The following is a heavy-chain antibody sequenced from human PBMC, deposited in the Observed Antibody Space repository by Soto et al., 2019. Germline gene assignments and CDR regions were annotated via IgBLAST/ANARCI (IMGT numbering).Heavy chain of an antibody. CDR1: GYTFTSYD. J-gene: IGHJ4*02. CDR2: MNPNSGNT. V-gene: IGHV1-8*01. D-gene: IGHD5-12*01. Sequence: ASVKVSCKASGYTFTSYDINWVRQATGQGLEWMGWMNPNSGNTGYAQKFQGRVTMTRNTSISTAYMELSSLRSEDTAVYYCARDPQRWLHLAGYWGPGTLVTVSS. CDR3: ARDPQRWLHLAGY.